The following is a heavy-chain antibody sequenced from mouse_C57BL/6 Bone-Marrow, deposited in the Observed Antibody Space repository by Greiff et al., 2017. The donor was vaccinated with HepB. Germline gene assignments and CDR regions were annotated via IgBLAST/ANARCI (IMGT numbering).Heavy chain of an antibody. Sequence: VQLQQSGAELMKPGASVKLSCKATGYTFTGYWIEWVKQRPGHGLEWIGEIVPGSGSTDYNEKFKGKATFTADTSSNTAYMQLCSLTTEDSAIYCSDGRGVYWGQGTLVTVSA. CDR1: GYTFTGYW. CDR3: DGRGVY. J-gene: IGHJ3*01. V-gene: IGHV1-9*01. CDR2: IVPGSGST.